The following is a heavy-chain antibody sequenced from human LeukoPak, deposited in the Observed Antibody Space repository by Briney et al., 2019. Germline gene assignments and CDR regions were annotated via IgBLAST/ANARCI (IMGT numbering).Heavy chain of an antibody. CDR3: ARHPTGYPNWFDL. J-gene: IGHJ5*02. CDR2: IHYSGST. CDR1: GVSISISSFN. Sequence: PSETLSLTCTVSGVSISISSFNWAWIRQPPGKGLEWIGAIHYSGSTYYNPSLKSRVTISVDTSKNQFSLNLSSLTAADTAAYYCARHPTGYPNWFDLWGQGTLVTVSS. V-gene: IGHV4-39*01. D-gene: IGHD3-9*01.